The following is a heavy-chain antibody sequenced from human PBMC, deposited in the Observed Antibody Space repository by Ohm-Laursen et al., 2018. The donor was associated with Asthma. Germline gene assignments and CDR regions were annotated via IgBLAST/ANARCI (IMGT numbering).Heavy chain of an antibody. Sequence: SDTLSLTCTLSGASFSTSYWGWIRQPPGKGLERIGYIYSTGSPNYNSSLESRVTISIDTSTNQFSLKLSSVTAADTAVYYCARGHGYNLYWGQGTLVTVSS. CDR3: ARGHGYNLY. D-gene: IGHD5-24*01. CDR2: IYSTGSP. J-gene: IGHJ4*02. V-gene: IGHV4-59*07. CDR1: GASFSTSY.